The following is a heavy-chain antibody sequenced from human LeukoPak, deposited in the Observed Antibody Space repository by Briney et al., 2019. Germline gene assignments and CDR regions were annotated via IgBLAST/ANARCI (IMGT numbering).Heavy chain of an antibody. Sequence: ASVKVSCKASGYAFTGYYMHWVRQAPGQGLEWMGWINPNSGGTNYAQKFQGRATMTRDTSISTAYMVLSRLRSDDTAVYYCARVGYSGSYRYLYYFDYWGQGTLVTVSS. CDR3: ARVGYSGSYRYLYYFDY. D-gene: IGHD1-26*01. J-gene: IGHJ4*02. V-gene: IGHV1-2*02. CDR2: INPNSGGT. CDR1: GYAFTGYY.